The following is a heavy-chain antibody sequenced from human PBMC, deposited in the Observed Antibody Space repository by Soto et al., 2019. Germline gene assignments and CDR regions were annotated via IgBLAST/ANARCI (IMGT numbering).Heavy chain of an antibody. V-gene: IGHV3-15*07. J-gene: IGHJ3*02. CDR1: GFTFSNAW. D-gene: IGHD5-12*01. CDR2: IKSKTDGGTT. CDR3: TTAVAYDDDAFDI. Sequence: GGSLRLSCAASGFTFSNAWMNWVRQAPGKGLEWVGRIKSKTDGGTTDYAAPVKGRFTISRDDSKNTLYLQMNSLKTEDIAVYYCTTAVAYDDDAFDIWGQGTMVTVSS.